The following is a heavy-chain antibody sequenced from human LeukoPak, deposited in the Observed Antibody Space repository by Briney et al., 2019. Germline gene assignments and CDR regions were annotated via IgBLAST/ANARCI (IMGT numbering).Heavy chain of an antibody. CDR1: GFTFSSYG. Sequence: GGSLRLSCAASGFTFSSYGMHWVRQAPGKGLEWVAVISYDGSNKYYADSVKGRFTISRDNSKNTLYLQMNSLRAEDTAVYYCAKDHGRSSSWYYFDYWGQGTLVTVSS. CDR3: AKDHGRSSSWYYFDY. V-gene: IGHV3-30*18. J-gene: IGHJ4*02. D-gene: IGHD6-13*01. CDR2: ISYDGSNK.